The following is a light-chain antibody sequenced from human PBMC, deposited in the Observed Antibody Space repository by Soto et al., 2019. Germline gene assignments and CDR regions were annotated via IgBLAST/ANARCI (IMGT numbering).Light chain of an antibody. Sequence: QSALTQPASMSGSPGQSITISCTGTSSDVGAYNFVSWYQQHPGKAPKLMIYDVSNRPSGVSNRFSGSKSGNTASLTISGLQAEDEAAYYCSSYTSSSTLWVFGGGTKLTVL. CDR1: SSDVGAYNF. J-gene: IGLJ3*02. CDR3: SSYTSSSTLWV. CDR2: DVS. V-gene: IGLV2-14*03.